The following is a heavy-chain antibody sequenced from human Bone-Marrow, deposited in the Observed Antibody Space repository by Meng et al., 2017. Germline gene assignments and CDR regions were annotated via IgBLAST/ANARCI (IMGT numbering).Heavy chain of an antibody. J-gene: IGHJ6*02. CDR2: IYTSGST. Sequence: SETLSLTCTVSGGSISSYYWSWIRQPAGKGLAWIGRIYTSGSTNYNPSLKSRVTMSVDTSKNQFSLKLSSVTAADTAVYYCARDLVPAAIGYYYYGMDVWGQGTTVTVSS. CDR3: ARDLVPAAIGYYYYGMDV. CDR1: GGSISSYY. D-gene: IGHD2-2*01. V-gene: IGHV4-4*07.